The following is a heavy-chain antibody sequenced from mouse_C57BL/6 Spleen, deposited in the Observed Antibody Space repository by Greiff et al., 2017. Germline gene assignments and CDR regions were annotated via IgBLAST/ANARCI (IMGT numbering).Heavy chain of an antibody. CDR2: FHPYNDDT. CDR1: GYTFTTYP. J-gene: IGHJ2*01. V-gene: IGHV1-47*01. D-gene: IGHD1-1*01. Sequence: VQLQQSGAELVKPGASVKMSRKASGYTFTTYPIEWMKQNHGKSLEWIGNFHPYNDDTKYNEKFKGKATLTVEKSSSTVYLELSRLTSDDFAVFYCARRGVVGEVVYFDYWSQGTTRTVSS. CDR3: ARRGVVGEVVYFDY.